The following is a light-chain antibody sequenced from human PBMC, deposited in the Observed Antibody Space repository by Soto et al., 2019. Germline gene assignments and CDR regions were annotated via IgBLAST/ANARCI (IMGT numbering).Light chain of an antibody. J-gene: IGLJ3*02. CDR2: EVS. CDR1: SSDVGGYNY. CDR3: SSYTSRNTWV. V-gene: IGLV2-14*01. Sequence: QSALTQPASVSGSPGQSITISCTGTSSDVGGYNYVSWYQQHPGEAPKLMIFEVSYRPSGVSNRFSGSKSDNTASLTISGLQAEDEADYYCSSYTSRNTWVFGGGTKLTVL.